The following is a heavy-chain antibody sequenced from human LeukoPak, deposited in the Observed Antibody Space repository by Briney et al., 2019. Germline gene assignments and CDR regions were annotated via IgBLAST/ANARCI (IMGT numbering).Heavy chain of an antibody. V-gene: IGHV1-69*13. CDR3: ARSRFLEWFLSD. D-gene: IGHD3-3*01. J-gene: IGHJ4*02. CDR2: IIPIFGTA. Sequence: GASVKVSCKASGGTFSSYAISWVRQAPGQGLEGMGGIIPIFGTANYAQKLQGRVTITADETTSTAYMELSSLRSEDTAVYYCARSRFLEWFLSDWGQGTLVTVSS. CDR1: GGTFSSYA.